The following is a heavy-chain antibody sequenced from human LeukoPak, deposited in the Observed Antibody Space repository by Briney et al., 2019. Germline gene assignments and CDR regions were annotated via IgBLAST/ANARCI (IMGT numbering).Heavy chain of an antibody. J-gene: IGHJ6*03. CDR1: GGSFSGYY. CDR3: ARSGPYYYYYYMDV. V-gene: IGHV4-34*01. CDR2: INHSGST. Sequence: SETLSLTCAVYGGSFSGYYWSWIRQPPGKGLEWIGEINHSGSTNYNPSLKSRVTISVDTSKNQFSLKLSSVAAADSAVYYCARSGPYYYYYYMDVWGKGTTVTVSS. D-gene: IGHD2-8*02.